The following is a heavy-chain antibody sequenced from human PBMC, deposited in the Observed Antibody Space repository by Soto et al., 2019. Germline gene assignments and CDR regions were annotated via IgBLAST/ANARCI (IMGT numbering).Heavy chain of an antibody. J-gene: IGHJ4*02. CDR3: ARDTDGLHY. V-gene: IGHV3-74*01. Sequence: GGSLRLSCAASGLIFSNYKMHWVRQAPGKGLVWVSRINTDESIIDYADSVKGRFTVSRDNAKNTLYLQMNSLRADDTAVYYCARDTDGLHYWGQGTLVTGLL. CDR1: GLIFSNYK. CDR2: INTDESII.